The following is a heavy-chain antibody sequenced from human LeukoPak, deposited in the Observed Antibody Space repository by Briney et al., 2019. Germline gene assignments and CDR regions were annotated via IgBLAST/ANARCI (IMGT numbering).Heavy chain of an antibody. D-gene: IGHD2-21*01. V-gene: IGHV3-74*01. J-gene: IGHJ4*02. Sequence: PGGSLRLSCAASGFTLSGYWMHWVREAPGEGGGWVSSMNSDGTKTTYAESGRGRLTISRDKGKNTLYLQMNSLRAEDTAVYYCARYVVASACFDSWGQGTLVTVSS. CDR1: GFTLSGYW. CDR2: MNSDGTKT. CDR3: ARYVVASACFDS.